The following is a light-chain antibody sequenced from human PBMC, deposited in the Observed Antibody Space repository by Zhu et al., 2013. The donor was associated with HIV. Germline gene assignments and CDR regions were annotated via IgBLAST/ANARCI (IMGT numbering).Light chain of an antibody. CDR2: DVT. Sequence: QSALTQPASVSGSPGQSITISCTGTSSDVGGYNYVSWYQHPPGKAPKLIIYDVTDRPSGVSYRFSASKSGNTASLTISGLQAEDEGDYYCSSYTSSSTRVFGGGTKLTVL. CDR1: SSDVGGYNY. CDR3: SSYTSSSTRV. J-gene: IGLJ3*02. V-gene: IGLV2-14*01.